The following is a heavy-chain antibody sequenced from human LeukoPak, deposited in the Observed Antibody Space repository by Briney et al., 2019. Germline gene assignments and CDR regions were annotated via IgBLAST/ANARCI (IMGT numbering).Heavy chain of an antibody. V-gene: IGHV4-59*01. D-gene: IGHD2-15*01. CDR2: IYYSGST. J-gene: IGHJ5*02. CDR3: ARDEGFLDP. Sequence: SETLSLTCTVSGGSISSYYWSWIRLPPGKGLEWIGYIYYSGSTNYNPSLKSRVTISVDTSKNQFSLKLSSVTAADTAVYYCARDEGFLDPWGQGALVTVSS. CDR1: GGSISSYY.